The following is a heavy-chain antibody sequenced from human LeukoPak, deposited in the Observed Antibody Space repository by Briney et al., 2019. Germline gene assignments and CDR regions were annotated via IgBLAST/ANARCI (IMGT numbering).Heavy chain of an antibody. D-gene: IGHD3-10*01. CDR1: GGSFSGYY. J-gene: IGHJ4*02. Sequence: PSETLSLTCAVYGGSFSGYYWSWIRQPPGKGLEWIGEINHSGSTNYNPSLKSRVTISVDTSKNQFSLKLSSVTAADTAVYYCAREAVYYGSGSYYRRGGYFDYWGQGTLVTVSS. CDR3: AREAVYYGSGSYYRRGGYFDY. V-gene: IGHV4-34*01. CDR2: INHSGST.